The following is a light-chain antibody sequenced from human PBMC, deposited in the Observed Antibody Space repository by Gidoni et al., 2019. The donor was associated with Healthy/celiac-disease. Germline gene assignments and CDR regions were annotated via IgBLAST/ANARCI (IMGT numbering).Light chain of an antibody. CDR1: QSVSSN. Sequence: EIVMPQSPATLSVSPGERATLSCRSSQSVSSNLAWYQQKPGQAPRLLIYGASTRATGIPARFSGSGSGTEVTLTISSLQSEDFAVYYCQQYNNWLRTFGQGTKVEIK. J-gene: IGKJ1*01. CDR2: GAS. V-gene: IGKV3-15*01. CDR3: QQYNNWLRT.